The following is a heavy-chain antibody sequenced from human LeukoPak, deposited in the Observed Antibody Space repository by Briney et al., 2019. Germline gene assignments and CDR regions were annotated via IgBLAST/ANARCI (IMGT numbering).Heavy chain of an antibody. Sequence: GGSLRLSCAASEFTFRSYWMSWVRQAPGKGLEWVANIKQDGSEKYYVDSVKGRFTISRDNAENSLFLQMNSLRAEDTAVYYCARVDSTYSDRWYLSFDYWGQGTLVTVSS. CDR3: ARVDSTYSDRWYLSFDY. CDR2: IKQDGSEK. V-gene: IGHV3-7*01. J-gene: IGHJ4*02. D-gene: IGHD6-13*01. CDR1: EFTFRSYW.